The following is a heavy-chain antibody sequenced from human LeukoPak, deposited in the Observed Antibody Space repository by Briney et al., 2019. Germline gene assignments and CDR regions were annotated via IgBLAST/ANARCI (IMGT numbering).Heavy chain of an antibody. V-gene: IGHV3-30*18. Sequence: GGSLRLSCAASGFTFSSYGMHWVRQAPGKGLEWVAAISYDGISKYHADSVKGRFTISRDNSKSTLYLQMNSLRVEDTAVYYCAKTIEIKRFRWFDPWGQGTLVTVSS. J-gene: IGHJ5*02. CDR2: ISYDGISK. CDR1: GFTFSSYG. D-gene: IGHD5-24*01. CDR3: AKTIEIKRFRWFDP.